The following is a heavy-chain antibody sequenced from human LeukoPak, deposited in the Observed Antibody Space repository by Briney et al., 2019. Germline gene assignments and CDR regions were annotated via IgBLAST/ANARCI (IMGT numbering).Heavy chain of an antibody. CDR3: ARIEYSGPLDY. CDR1: GGSISSYY. CDR2: IYYSGST. D-gene: IGHD1-26*01. Sequence: KPSETLSLTCTVSGGSISSYYWSWIRQPPGKGLEWIGYIYYSGSTYYNPSLKSRVTISVHTSKNQFSLKLSSVTAADTAVYYCARIEYSGPLDYWGQGTLVTVSS. J-gene: IGHJ4*02. V-gene: IGHV4-59*12.